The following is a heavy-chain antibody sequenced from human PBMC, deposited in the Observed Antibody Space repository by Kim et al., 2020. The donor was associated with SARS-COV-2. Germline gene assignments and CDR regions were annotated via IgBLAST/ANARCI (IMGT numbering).Heavy chain of an antibody. D-gene: IGHD2-21*02. J-gene: IGHJ6*01. V-gene: IGHV4-34*01. Sequence: SETLSLTCAVYGGSFSGYYWSWIRQPPGKGLEWIGEINHSGSTNYNPSLKSRVTISVDTSKNQFSLKLSSVTAADTAVYYCAGYCGGDCYSVYYYGMDV. CDR1: GGSFSGYY. CDR2: INHSGST. CDR3: AGYCGGDCYSVYYYGMDV.